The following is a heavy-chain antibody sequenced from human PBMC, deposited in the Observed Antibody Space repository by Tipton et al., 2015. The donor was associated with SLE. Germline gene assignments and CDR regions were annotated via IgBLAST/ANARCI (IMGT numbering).Heavy chain of an antibody. CDR2: ISYDGSNK. J-gene: IGHJ6*03. CDR1: GFTFSSYA. CDR3: ARDLYSGWLSYYYYYYMDV. D-gene: IGHD6-19*01. Sequence: SLRLSCAASGFTFSSYAMHWVRQAPGKGLEWVAVISYDGSNKYYADSVKGRFTISRDNSKNTLYLQMNSLRADDTAVYYCARDLYSGWLSYYYYYYMDVWGKGTTVTVSS. V-gene: IGHV3-30-3*01.